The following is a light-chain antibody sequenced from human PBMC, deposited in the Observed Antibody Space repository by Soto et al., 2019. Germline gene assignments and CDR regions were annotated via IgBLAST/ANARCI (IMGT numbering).Light chain of an antibody. Sequence: QSALTQPASVSGSPGQSITISCTGTSNDIGAYNYVSWYQQHPGKAPKLLIYDVTNRPSGISDRFSGSKSGRTASLTISGLPPEDEADYYCSSYTSIIAVVFGGGTKVTVL. CDR2: DVT. V-gene: IGLV2-14*03. J-gene: IGLJ2*01. CDR3: SSYTSIIAVV. CDR1: SNDIGAYNY.